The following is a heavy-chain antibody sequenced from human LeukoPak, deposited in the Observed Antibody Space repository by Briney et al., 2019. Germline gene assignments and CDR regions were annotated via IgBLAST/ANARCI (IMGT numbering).Heavy chain of an antibody. V-gene: IGHV3-20*04. CDR2: INWNGGST. CDR1: GFTFDDYG. Sequence: GGSLRLSCAASGFTFDDYGMSWVRQAPGKGLEWVSGINWNGGSTGYADSVKGRFTISRDNAKNSLYLQMNSLRAEDTALYYCARASQQWLAHNSYYYYYMDVWGKGTTVTVSS. D-gene: IGHD6-19*01. J-gene: IGHJ6*03. CDR3: ARASQQWLAHNSYYYYYMDV.